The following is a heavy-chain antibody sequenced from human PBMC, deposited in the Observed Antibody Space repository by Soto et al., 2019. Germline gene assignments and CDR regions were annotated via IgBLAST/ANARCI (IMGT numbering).Heavy chain of an antibody. Sequence: QITLKESGPTLVKPTQTLTLTCTFSGFSLTPRGVGVGWIRQPPGKALECLALIYWDDDKRYSPSLQSRLSITKDTSKSQVVLTLTHVDPVDTATYYCAHIPNYYQYDWFDPLGQGTLVSVSS. D-gene: IGHD3-16*01. CDR3: AHIPNYYQYDWFDP. CDR2: IYWDDDK. CDR1: GFSLTPRGVG. V-gene: IGHV2-5*02. J-gene: IGHJ5*02.